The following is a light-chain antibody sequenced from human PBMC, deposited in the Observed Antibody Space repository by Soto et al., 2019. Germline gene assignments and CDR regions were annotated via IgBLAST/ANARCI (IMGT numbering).Light chain of an antibody. CDR1: SFNIGNNY. CDR3: GTWYNSRSMYV. J-gene: IGLJ1*01. CDR2: EDN. V-gene: IGLV1-51*02. Sequence: QSVLTQPPSVSAAPGQKVTISCSGTSFNIGNNYVSWYQHFPGTAPKLLLYEDNKRPSEIPVRFSGAKSGTSATLGITGLQTGDEADYDCGTWYNSRSMYVVATGTKLTVL.